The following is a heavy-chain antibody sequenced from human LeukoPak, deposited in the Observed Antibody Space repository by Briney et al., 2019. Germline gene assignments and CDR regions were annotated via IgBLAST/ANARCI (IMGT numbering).Heavy chain of an antibody. J-gene: IGHJ4*02. CDR2: IKQDGSET. CDR3: AISMVTTLDN. V-gene: IGHV3-7*01. D-gene: IGHD3-10*01. CDR1: GFTFSGYW. Sequence: GSLRLSCAASGFTFSGYWMTWVRQAPGKGLEWLANIKQDGSETYYVDYLKGRFTISRDNAKNSLYLQMNSLRAEDTAVYYCAISMVTTLDNWGQGTLVTVSS.